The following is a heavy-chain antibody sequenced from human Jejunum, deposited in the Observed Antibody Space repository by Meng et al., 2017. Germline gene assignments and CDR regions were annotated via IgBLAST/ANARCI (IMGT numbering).Heavy chain of an antibody. V-gene: IGHV4-34*01. J-gene: IGHJ5*02. CDR2: ISHLSAA. D-gene: IGHD2-21*01. CDR3: ARDRYCGGTNCHSNSFDP. Sequence: SETLSLTCAVYGGSFSGYYWSWYRQPPGKGREWIGEISHLSAATYIPSLKSRITISMDTSKNQFSLTLSAVTAADTAVYYCARDRYCGGTNCHSNSFDPWGQGTLVTVSS. CDR1: GGSFSGYY.